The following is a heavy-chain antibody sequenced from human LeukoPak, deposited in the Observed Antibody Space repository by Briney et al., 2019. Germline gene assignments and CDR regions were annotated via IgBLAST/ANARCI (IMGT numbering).Heavy chain of an antibody. CDR1: GGSISTYY. J-gene: IGHJ4*02. CDR3: ARGFGREYNFAKY. Sequence: PSETLSLTCTVSGGSISTYYWSWIRQPPGKGLERIGYIYYSGSTNYNPSLKRRVTISVDTSKNQFSLKLSSVTAADTAVYYCARGFGREYNFAKYWGQGTLVTVSS. CDR2: IYYSGST. D-gene: IGHD3-10*01. V-gene: IGHV4-59*01.